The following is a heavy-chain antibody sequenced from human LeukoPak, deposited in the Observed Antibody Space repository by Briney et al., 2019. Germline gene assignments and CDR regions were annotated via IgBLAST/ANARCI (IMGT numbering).Heavy chain of an antibody. J-gene: IGHJ3*02. CDR3: AREGYVYCSGGSCYGSTYAFDI. V-gene: IGHV3-33*01. D-gene: IGHD2-15*01. CDR2: IWYDGSNK. CDR1: GFTFSSYG. Sequence: GGSLRLSCAASGFTFSSYGVHWVRQAPGKGLEWVAVIWYDGSNKYYADSVKGRFTISRDNSKNTLYLQMNSLRAEDTAVYYCAREGYVYCSGGSCYGSTYAFDIWGQGTMVTVSS.